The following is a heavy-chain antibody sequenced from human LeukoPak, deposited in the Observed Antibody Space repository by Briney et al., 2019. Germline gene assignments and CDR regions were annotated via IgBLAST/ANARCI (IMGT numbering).Heavy chain of an antibody. CDR2: IYYSGST. CDR1: GGSISSYY. D-gene: IGHD5-18*01. CDR3: ARSVGYGYGEVGE. J-gene: IGHJ4*02. Sequence: SETLSLTCTVSGGSISSYYWSWIRQPPGKGLEWIGYIYYSGSTNYNPSLKSRVTISVDTSKNQFSLKLSSATAADTAVYYCARSVGYGYGEVGEWGQGTLVTVSS. V-gene: IGHV4-59*01.